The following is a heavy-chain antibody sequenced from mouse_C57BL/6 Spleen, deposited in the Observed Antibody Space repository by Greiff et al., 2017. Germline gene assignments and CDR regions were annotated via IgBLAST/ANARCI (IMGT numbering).Heavy chain of an antibody. CDR2: INYDGSST. V-gene: IGHV5-16*01. CDR3: TRGDLDYCSYYFGY. Sequence: EVHLVESEGGLVQPGRSMKLSCTASGFTFSDYYMAWVRQVPETGLEWVANINYDGSSTYYLDSLKSRFIISRDNAKNILYLQSSSLKSEDTATYYCTRGDLDYCSYYFGYWGQGTTLTVSS. D-gene: IGHD2-13*01. CDR1: GFTFSDYY. J-gene: IGHJ2*01.